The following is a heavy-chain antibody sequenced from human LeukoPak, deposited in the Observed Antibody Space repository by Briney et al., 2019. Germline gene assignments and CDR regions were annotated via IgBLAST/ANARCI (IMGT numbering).Heavy chain of an antibody. CDR3: ARGGYYGSGSYYNLLRVAYYYGMDV. CDR1: GFTFSSYE. V-gene: IGHV3-48*03. D-gene: IGHD3-10*01. J-gene: IGHJ6*02. Sequence: GGSLRLSCAASGFTFSSYEMNWVRQAPGKGLEWVSYISSSGSNIYYADSVKGRFTISRDNAKNSLYLQMNSLRAEDTAVYYCARGGYYGSGSYYNLLRVAYYYGMDVWGQGTTVTVSS. CDR2: ISSSGSNI.